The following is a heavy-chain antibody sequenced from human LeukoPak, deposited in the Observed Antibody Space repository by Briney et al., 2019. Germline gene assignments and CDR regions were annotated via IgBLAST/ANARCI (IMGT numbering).Heavy chain of an antibody. V-gene: IGHV3-20*04. J-gene: IGHJ4*02. CDR3: ASLSRSGSPIYY. CDR2: ISWNSGSI. Sequence: PGGSLRLSCAASGFSFSSYAMSWVRQAPGKGLEWVSGISWNSGSIGYADSVKGRFTVSRDNAKNSLYLQMNSLGAEDTAVYYCASLSRSGSPIYYWGQGTLVAVSS. D-gene: IGHD1-26*01. CDR1: GFSFSSYA.